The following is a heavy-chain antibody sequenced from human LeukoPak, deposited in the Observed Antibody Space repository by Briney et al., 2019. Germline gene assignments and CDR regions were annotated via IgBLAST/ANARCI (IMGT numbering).Heavy chain of an antibody. CDR1: GFIFSSYG. D-gene: IGHD6-13*01. J-gene: IGHJ4*02. V-gene: IGHV3-23*01. Sequence: PGGSLRLSCAASGFIFSSYGMTWVRQAPGKGLEWVSAISGSGSGGSTYYADSVKGRFTISRDNSKNTLYLQMNSLRAEDTAVYYCAKGWGLPIAAAGGVGVSFDYWGQGTLVTVSS. CDR2: ISGSGSGGST. CDR3: AKGWGLPIAAAGGVGVSFDY.